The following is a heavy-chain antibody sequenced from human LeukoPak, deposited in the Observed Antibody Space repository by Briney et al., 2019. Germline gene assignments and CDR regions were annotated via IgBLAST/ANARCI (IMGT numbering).Heavy chain of an antibody. CDR1: GGSFSGYY. J-gene: IGHJ2*01. D-gene: IGHD5-24*01. V-gene: IGHV4-34*01. Sequence: TSETLSLTCAVYGGSFSGYYWSWIRQPPGKGLEWIGEINHSGSTNYNPSLKSRVTISVDTSKNQFSLKLSSVTAADTAVYYCARVVLRDGYNPRPRGRRSWYFDLWGRGTLVTVSS. CDR3: ARVVLRDGYNPRPRGRRSWYFDL. CDR2: INHSGST.